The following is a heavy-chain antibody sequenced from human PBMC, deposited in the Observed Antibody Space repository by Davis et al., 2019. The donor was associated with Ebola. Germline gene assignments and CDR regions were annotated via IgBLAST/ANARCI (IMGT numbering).Heavy chain of an antibody. J-gene: IGHJ5*02. V-gene: IGHV1-46*01. CDR3: ARDKNTYYDFWSGSWFDP. D-gene: IGHD3-3*01. CDR2: INPSGGST. Sequence: ASVKVSCKASGYTFTSYYMHWVRQAPGQGLEWMGIINPSGGSTSYAQKFQGRVTITADESTSTAYMELSSLRSEDTAVYYCARDKNTYYDFWSGSWFDPWGQGTLVTVSS. CDR1: GYTFTSYY.